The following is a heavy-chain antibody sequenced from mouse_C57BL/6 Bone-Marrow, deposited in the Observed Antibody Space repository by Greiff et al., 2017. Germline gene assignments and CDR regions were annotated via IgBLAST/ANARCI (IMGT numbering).Heavy chain of an antibody. D-gene: IGHD1-1*01. Sequence: QVQLQQPGAELVRPGSSVKLSCKASGYTFTSYWMHWVKQRPIQGLEWIGNIDPSDSETHYNQKFKDKATLTVDKSSSTAYMQLSSLTSEDSAVYYCARDNYYGRSYLDYWGQGTTLTVSS. J-gene: IGHJ2*01. CDR3: ARDNYYGRSYLDY. CDR1: GYTFTSYW. V-gene: IGHV1-52*01. CDR2: IDPSDSET.